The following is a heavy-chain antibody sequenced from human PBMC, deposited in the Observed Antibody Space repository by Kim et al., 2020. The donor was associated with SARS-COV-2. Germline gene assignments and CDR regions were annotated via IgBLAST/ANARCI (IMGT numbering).Heavy chain of an antibody. Sequence: SETLSLTCAVSGGSISSSNWWSWVRQPPGKGLEWIGEIYHSGSTNYNPSLKSRVTISVDKSKNQFSLKLSSVTAADTAVYYCARGYIAAATDAFDIWGQGTMVTVSS. CDR1: GGSISSSNW. CDR3: ARGYIAAATDAFDI. J-gene: IGHJ3*02. CDR2: IYHSGST. D-gene: IGHD6-13*01. V-gene: IGHV4-4*02.